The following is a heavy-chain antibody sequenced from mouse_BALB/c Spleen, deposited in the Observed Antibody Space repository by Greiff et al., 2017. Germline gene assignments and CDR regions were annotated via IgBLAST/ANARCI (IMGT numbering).Heavy chain of an antibody. J-gene: IGHJ2*01. CDR1: GYTFTSYW. CDR2: INPSNGRT. D-gene: IGHD4-1*02. V-gene: IGHV1S81*02. Sequence: QVQLQQPGAELVKPGASVKLSCKASGYTFTSYWMHWVKQRPGQGLEWIGEINPSNGRTNYNEKFKSKATLTVDKSSSTAYMQLSSLTSEDSAVYYSARVPTGYYFDYWGQGTTLTVSS. CDR3: ARVPTGYYFDY.